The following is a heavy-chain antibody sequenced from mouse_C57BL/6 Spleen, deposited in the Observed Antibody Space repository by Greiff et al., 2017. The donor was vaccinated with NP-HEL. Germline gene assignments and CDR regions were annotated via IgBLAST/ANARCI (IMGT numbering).Heavy chain of an antibody. J-gene: IGHJ2*01. CDR3: AATGTNY. V-gene: IGHV1-42*01. CDR2: INPSTGGT. D-gene: IGHD4-1*02. CDR1: GYSFTGYY. Sequence: EVKLMESGPELVKPGASVKISCKASGYSFTGYYMNWVKQSPEKSLEWIGEINPSTGGTTYNQKFKAKATLTVDKSSSTAYMQLKSLTSEDSAVYYCAATGTNYWGQGTTLTVSS.